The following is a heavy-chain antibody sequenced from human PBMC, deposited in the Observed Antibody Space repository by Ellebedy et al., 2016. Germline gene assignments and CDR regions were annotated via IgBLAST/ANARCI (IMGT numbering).Heavy chain of an antibody. V-gene: IGHV3-21*01. CDR3: ARESGSGYCSSTSCHYYFDY. CDR1: GFTFSSYS. Sequence: GESLKISCAASGFTFSSYSMNWVRQAPGKGLEWVSSISSSSSYIYYADSVKGRFTISRDNAKNSLYLQMNSLRAEDTAVYYCARESGSGYCSSTSCHYYFDYWGQGTLVTVSS. CDR2: ISSSSSYI. D-gene: IGHD2-2*01. J-gene: IGHJ4*02.